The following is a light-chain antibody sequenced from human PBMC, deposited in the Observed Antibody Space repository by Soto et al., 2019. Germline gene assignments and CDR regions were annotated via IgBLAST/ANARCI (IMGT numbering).Light chain of an antibody. CDR3: QQFSDWPRT. Sequence: EIVMMQSPAIVSVSPGEGATLSCRASHNIRNALAWYQQKPGQAPRLLFYDAFNRANGVPARFSGSGSGTEFTLTISSLQSEHFAVYFCQQFSDWPRTFGQGTKVDIK. CDR2: DAF. CDR1: HNIRNA. J-gene: IGKJ1*01. V-gene: IGKV3D-15*01.